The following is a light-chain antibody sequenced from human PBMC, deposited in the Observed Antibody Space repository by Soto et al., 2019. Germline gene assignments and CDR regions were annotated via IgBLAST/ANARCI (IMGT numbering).Light chain of an antibody. CDR1: QSISSY. Sequence: DIQMTRSPSSLSASVGDRVTITCRASQSISSYLNWYQQKPGNSPKVLLYGASILQTGVPSRFSGSGSGTDFTLTIRSLQPEDSATYYCQQSYSAPWTFGQGTKVDI. J-gene: IGKJ1*01. V-gene: IGKV1-39*01. CDR3: QQSYSAPWT. CDR2: GAS.